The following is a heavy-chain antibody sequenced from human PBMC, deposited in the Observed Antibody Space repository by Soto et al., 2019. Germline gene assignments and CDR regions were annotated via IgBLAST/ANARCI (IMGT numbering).Heavy chain of an antibody. V-gene: IGHV1-69*13. CDR2: IIPIFGTA. CDR1: GGTFSSYA. CDR3: AGYRLSYYYYYYGMDV. D-gene: IGHD3-16*02. J-gene: IGHJ6*02. Sequence: GASVKVSCKASGGTFSSYAISWVRQAPGQGLEWMGGIIPIFGTANYAQKFQGRVTITADESTSTAYMELSSLRSEDTAVYYCAGYRLSYYYYYYGMDVWGQGTTVTVSS.